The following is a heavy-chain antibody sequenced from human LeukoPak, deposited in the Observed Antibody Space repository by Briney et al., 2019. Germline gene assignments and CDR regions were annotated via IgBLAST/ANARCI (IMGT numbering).Heavy chain of an antibody. CDR1: GYTFTSYD. D-gene: IGHD5-12*01. J-gene: IGHJ4*02. Sequence: GASVKVSCKASGYTFTSYDISWVRQAPGQGLEWMGWISAYNGNTNYAQKLQGRVTMTTDTSTSTAYMELRSLRSDDTAVYYCARGSGYSGYDYTFGYWGQGTLVTVSS. CDR2: ISAYNGNT. V-gene: IGHV1-18*01. CDR3: ARGSGYSGYDYTFGY.